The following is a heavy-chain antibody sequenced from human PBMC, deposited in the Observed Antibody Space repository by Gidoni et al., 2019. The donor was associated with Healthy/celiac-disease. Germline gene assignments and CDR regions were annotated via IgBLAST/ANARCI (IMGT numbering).Heavy chain of an antibody. CDR2: INHSGST. CDR1: GGSFSGYY. CDR3: ARRGYYYDSSGRGDY. J-gene: IGHJ4*02. V-gene: IGHV4-34*01. D-gene: IGHD3-22*01. Sequence: QVQLQQWGAGLLKPSETLSLTCAVYGGSFSGYYWSWIRQPPGKGLEWIGEINHSGSTNYNPSLKSRVTISVDTSKNQFSLKLSSVTAADTAVYYCARRGYYYDSSGRGDYWGQGTLVTVSS.